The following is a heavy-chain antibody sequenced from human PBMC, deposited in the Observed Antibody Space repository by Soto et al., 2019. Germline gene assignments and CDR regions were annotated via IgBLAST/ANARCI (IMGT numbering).Heavy chain of an antibody. CDR1: SGSISSSNW. Sequence: SETLSLTCAVSSGSISSSNWWSWVRQPPGKGLEWIGEIYHSGSTNYNPSLKSRVTISVDKSKNQFSLKLSSVTAADTAVYYCARDRPHTVTTNYFDYWGQGTLVTVSS. V-gene: IGHV4-4*02. J-gene: IGHJ4*02. CDR2: IYHSGST. D-gene: IGHD4-4*01. CDR3: ARDRPHTVTTNYFDY.